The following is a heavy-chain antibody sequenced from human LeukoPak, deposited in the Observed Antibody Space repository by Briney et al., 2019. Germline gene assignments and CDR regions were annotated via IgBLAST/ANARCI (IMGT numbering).Heavy chain of an antibody. V-gene: IGHV3-23*01. CDR1: GFTFSSYA. D-gene: IGHD3-3*01. J-gene: IGHJ4*02. Sequence: GGSLRLSCAASGFTFSSYAMSWVRQTPGKGLEWVSVISGSGDTTYYADSVKGRFTISRDNSKTTLFLQMNSLKAEDTAVYYCATGGRSGVALEQWGQGTLVTVSS. CDR3: ATGGRSGVALEQ. CDR2: ISGSGDTT.